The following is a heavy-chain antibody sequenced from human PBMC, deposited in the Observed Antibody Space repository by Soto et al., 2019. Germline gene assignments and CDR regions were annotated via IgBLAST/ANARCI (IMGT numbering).Heavy chain of an antibody. D-gene: IGHD1-1*01. Sequence: PGESLKISCKGSGYSFTSYWIGWVRQMPGKGLEWMGIIYPGDSDTRYSPSFQGQVTISADKSISTAYLQWSSLKASDTAMYYCARRTAILPERHAFDIWGQGTMVTVSS. J-gene: IGHJ3*02. CDR2: IYPGDSDT. V-gene: IGHV5-51*01. CDR1: GYSFTSYW. CDR3: ARRTAILPERHAFDI.